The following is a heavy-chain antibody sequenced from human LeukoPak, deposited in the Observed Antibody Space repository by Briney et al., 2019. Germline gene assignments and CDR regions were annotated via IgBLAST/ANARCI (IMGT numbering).Heavy chain of an antibody. CDR2: IYHSGST. J-gene: IGHJ4*02. Sequence: PSETLSLTCTVCGYSINSGYYWGWIRQPPGKGLEWIGSIYHSGSTYYNPSLKSRVTISVDTSKNQFSLKLSSVTAADTAVYYCARVLKGRAPFDYWGQGTLVTVSS. V-gene: IGHV4-38-2*02. CDR3: ARVLKGRAPFDY. CDR1: GYSINSGYY.